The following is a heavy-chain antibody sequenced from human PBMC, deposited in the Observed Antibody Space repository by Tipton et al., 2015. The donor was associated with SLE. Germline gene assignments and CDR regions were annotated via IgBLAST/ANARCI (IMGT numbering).Heavy chain of an antibody. CDR2: IDWNSGDR. V-gene: IGHV3-9*01. CDR1: GFTFDDYA. Sequence: SLRLSCAASGFTFDDYAMHWVRQAPGKGLEWVSGIDWNSGDRGYADSVKGRFTISRDNAKISLYLQMNSLRAEDTALYYCAKGVYASSWYLMDYWGQGTLVTVSS. CDR3: AKGVYASSWYLMDY. D-gene: IGHD6-13*01. J-gene: IGHJ4*02.